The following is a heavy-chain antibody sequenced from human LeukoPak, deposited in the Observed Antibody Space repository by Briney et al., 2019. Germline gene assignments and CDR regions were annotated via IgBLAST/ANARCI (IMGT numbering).Heavy chain of an antibody. CDR2: ISGSGGST. CDR3: AKASAMIVVVSKHFDY. Sequence: GGSLRLSCAASGFAFKNAWMSWVRQAPGKGLEWGSAISGSGGSTYYADSVKGRFTISRDNSKNTLYLQMNSLRAEDTAVYYCAKASAMIVVVSKHFDYWGQGTLVTVSS. CDR1: GFAFKNAW. V-gene: IGHV3-23*01. J-gene: IGHJ4*02. D-gene: IGHD3-22*01.